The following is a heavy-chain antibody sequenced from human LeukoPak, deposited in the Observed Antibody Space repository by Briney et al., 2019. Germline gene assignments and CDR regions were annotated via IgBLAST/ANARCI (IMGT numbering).Heavy chain of an antibody. CDR3: ARGAIQLWLSNNWFDP. J-gene: IGHJ5*02. V-gene: IGHV1-69*06. Sequence: ASVKVSCKASGGTFSSYAISWVRQAPGQGLEWMGGIIPIFGTANYAQKFQGRVTITADKSTSTAYMELSSLRAEDTAVYYCARGAIQLWLSNNWFDPWGQGTLVTVSS. CDR2: IIPIFGTA. CDR1: GGTFSSYA. D-gene: IGHD5-18*01.